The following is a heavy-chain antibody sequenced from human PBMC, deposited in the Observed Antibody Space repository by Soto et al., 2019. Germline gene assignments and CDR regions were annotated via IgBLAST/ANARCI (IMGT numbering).Heavy chain of an antibody. CDR1: VSPFIRYS. J-gene: IGHJ3*02. CDR2: ISSSSSYI. D-gene: IGHD4-17*01. Sequence: GGPRRLSFTASVSPFIRYSMNWVRQPPGKGLEGVSSISSSSSYIYYADSVKGRFTISRDNAKNSLYLQMNSLRAEDTAVYYCAKVSPDYHDAFDIWGQGTMVTVSS. CDR3: AKVSPDYHDAFDI. V-gene: IGHV3-21*01.